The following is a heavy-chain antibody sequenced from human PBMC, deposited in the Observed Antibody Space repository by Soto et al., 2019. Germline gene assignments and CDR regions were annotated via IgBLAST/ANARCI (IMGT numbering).Heavy chain of an antibody. CDR1: GGSFSGYY. Sequence: PSETLSLTCAVYGGSFSGYYWSWIRQPPGKGLEWIGEINHSGSTNYNPSLKSRVTISVDTSKNQFSLKLSSVTAADTAVYYCARRIVLMVYATRRNWFDPWGQGTLVTV. CDR3: ARRIVLMVYATRRNWFDP. D-gene: IGHD2-8*01. J-gene: IGHJ5*02. CDR2: INHSGST. V-gene: IGHV4-34*01.